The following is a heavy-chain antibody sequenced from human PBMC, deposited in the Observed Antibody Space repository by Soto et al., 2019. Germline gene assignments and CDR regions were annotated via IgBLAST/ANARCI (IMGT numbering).Heavy chain of an antibody. Sequence: SETLSLTCTVSGGSISSYYWSWIRQPPGKGLEWIGYIYYSGSTNYNPSLKSRVTISVDTSKNQFSLKLSSVTAADTAVYYCARHNVDIVATNFDYWGQGTLVTVSS. CDR3: ARHNVDIVATNFDY. CDR1: GGSISSYY. V-gene: IGHV4-59*01. D-gene: IGHD5-12*01. J-gene: IGHJ4*02. CDR2: IYYSGST.